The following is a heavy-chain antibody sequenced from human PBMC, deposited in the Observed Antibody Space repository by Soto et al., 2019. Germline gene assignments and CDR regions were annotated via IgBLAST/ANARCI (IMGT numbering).Heavy chain of an antibody. V-gene: IGHV3-48*03. D-gene: IGHD2-15*01. CDR1: GFTFSSYE. Sequence: GGSLRLSCAASGFTFSSYEMNWVRQAPGKGLEWVSYISSSGSTIYYADSVKGRFTISRDNAKNSLYLQMNSLRAEDTAVYYCARTGYCSGGSCYSPFFYYYGMDVWGQGTTVTVSS. J-gene: IGHJ6*02. CDR2: ISSSGSTI. CDR3: ARTGYCSGGSCYSPFFYYYGMDV.